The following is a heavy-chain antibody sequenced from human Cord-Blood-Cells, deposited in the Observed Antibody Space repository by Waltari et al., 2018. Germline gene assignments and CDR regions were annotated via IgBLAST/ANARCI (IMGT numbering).Heavy chain of an antibody. V-gene: IGHV1-69*09. Sequence: QVQLVQSGAEVKKPGSSVKVSCKASGGTFSSYAISWARQAPGQGPEWMGRIIPILGIANYAQKFQGRVTITADKSTSTAYMELSSLRSEDTAVYYCARSELHCSSTSCKRFDYYYYMDVWGKGTTVTVSS. CDR2: IIPILGIA. CDR1: GGTFSSYA. CDR3: ARSELHCSSTSCKRFDYYYYMDV. D-gene: IGHD2-2*01. J-gene: IGHJ6*03.